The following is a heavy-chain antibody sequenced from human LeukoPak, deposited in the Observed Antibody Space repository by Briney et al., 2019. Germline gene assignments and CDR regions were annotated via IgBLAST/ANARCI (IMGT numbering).Heavy chain of an antibody. Sequence: GGSLRLSCVASGFTSNNYAMSWVRQAPGKGPEWVSGISGSGGNSYYADSVKGRFTISRDNSKNTLYLQMNSLRAEDTAVYYCAKGAFGYCSSTSCPSYFDYWGQGTLVTVSS. J-gene: IGHJ4*02. CDR2: ISGSGGNS. CDR1: GFTSNNYA. D-gene: IGHD2-2*01. V-gene: IGHV3-23*01. CDR3: AKGAFGYCSSTSCPSYFDY.